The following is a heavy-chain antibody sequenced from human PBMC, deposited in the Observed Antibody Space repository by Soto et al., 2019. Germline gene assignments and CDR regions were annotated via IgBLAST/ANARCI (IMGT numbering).Heavy chain of an antibody. Sequence: GGSLRLSCAASGFTVSSNYMSWVRQAPGKGLEWVSVIYSGGSTYYADSVKGRFTISRHNSKNTLYLQMNSLRAEDTAVYYCARGYCSGGSCKESYWYFDLWGRGTLVTVSS. D-gene: IGHD2-15*01. V-gene: IGHV3-53*04. CDR3: ARGYCSGGSCKESYWYFDL. CDR1: GFTVSSNY. J-gene: IGHJ2*01. CDR2: IYSGGST.